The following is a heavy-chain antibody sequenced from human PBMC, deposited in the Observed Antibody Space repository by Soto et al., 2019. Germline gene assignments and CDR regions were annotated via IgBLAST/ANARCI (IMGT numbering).Heavy chain of an antibody. D-gene: IGHD3-22*01. Sequence: SETLSLTCTISGGSISSSSYYWGWIRQPPGKGLEWIGSIYYSGSTYYNPSLKSRVTISVDTSKNQFSLKLSSVTAADTAVYYCARHYYDTLGYWGQGTPVTVSS. CDR3: ARHYYDTLGY. V-gene: IGHV4-39*01. CDR1: GGSISSSSYY. CDR2: IYYSGST. J-gene: IGHJ4*02.